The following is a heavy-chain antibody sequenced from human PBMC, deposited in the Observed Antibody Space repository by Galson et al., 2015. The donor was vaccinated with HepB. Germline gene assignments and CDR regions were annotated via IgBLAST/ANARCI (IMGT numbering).Heavy chain of an antibody. D-gene: IGHD1-26*01. V-gene: IGHV3-23*01. CDR3: AKRLGGSYSGGPNDAFDI. CDR2: ISGSGGST. J-gene: IGHJ3*02. Sequence: SLRLSCAASGFTFSSYAMSWVRQAPGKGLEWVSAISGSGGSTYYADSVKGRFTISRDNSKNTLYLQMNSLRAEDTAVYYCAKRLGGSYSGGPNDAFDIWGQGTMVTVSS. CDR1: GFTFSSYA.